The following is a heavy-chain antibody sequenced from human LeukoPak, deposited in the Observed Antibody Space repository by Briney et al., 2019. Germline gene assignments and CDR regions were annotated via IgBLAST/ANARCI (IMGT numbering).Heavy chain of an antibody. J-gene: IGHJ4*02. D-gene: IGHD2-8*02. CDR3: ASITGGYIDY. CDR1: GGSISSGDYY. Sequence: SETLFLTCTVSGGSISSGDYYWSWIRQPPGKGLGWIGYIYYSGSTYYNPSLKSRVTISVDTSKNQFSLKLSSVTAADTAVYYCASITGGYIDYWGQGTLVTVSS. CDR2: IYYSGST. V-gene: IGHV4-30-4*08.